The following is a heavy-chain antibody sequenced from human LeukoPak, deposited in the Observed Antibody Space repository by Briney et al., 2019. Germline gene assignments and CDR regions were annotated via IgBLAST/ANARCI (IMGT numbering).Heavy chain of an antibody. Sequence: PGGSLRLSCAASGFTFSSYSMNWVRQAPGKGLEWVSSINNNGHSTYYADSVKGRFTISRDNSKNTLYLQMNSLRAEDTAVFYCAKGEGAPFDYWGQGTLVTVSS. CDR1: GFTFSSYS. V-gene: IGHV3-23*01. CDR2: INNNGHST. J-gene: IGHJ4*02. CDR3: AKGEGAPFDY.